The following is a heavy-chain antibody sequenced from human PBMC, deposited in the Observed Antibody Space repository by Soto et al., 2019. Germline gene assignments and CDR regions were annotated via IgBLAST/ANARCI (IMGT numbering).Heavy chain of an antibody. CDR3: AKDGGGATDPDAFDI. D-gene: IGHD1-26*01. Sequence: SGGSLRLSCAASGFTFSSYAMSWVRQPPGKGLEWVSAISGSGGSTYYADSVKGRFTISRDNSKNTLYLQMNSLRAEDTAVYYCAKDGGGATDPDAFDIWGQGTMVTVSS. J-gene: IGHJ3*02. CDR1: GFTFSSYA. V-gene: IGHV3-23*01. CDR2: ISGSGGST.